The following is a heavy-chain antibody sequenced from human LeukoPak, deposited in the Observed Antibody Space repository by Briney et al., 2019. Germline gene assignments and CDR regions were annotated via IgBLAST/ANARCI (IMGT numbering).Heavy chain of an antibody. CDR2: ISAYDGGT. V-gene: IGHV1-18*01. CDR3: ARHPLTSTCTSYCLTLDD. J-gene: IGHJ6*02. D-gene: IGHD6-13*01. Sequence: GASVKVSFNCTGSSFTVSAYYWSRHAPGQGLEWMGWISAYDGGTKYAQDLQGRVTMTTDTATRTAYMFLTRLTYDDTAVYYFARHPLTSTCTSYCLTLDDWGQGTTVSVSS. CDR1: GSSFTVSA.